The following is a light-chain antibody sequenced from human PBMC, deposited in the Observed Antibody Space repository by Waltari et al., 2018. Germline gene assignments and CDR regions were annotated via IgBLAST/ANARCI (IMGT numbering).Light chain of an antibody. J-gene: IGLJ1*01. Sequence: QSALTQPASVSGSPGQSITISCTGTNSDVGAYTSFSWYQQPPGKAPKLMISAVSNRPSGVSDRFSGSKSGNTASLTISGLQAEDEADYYCSSYTGSSTREVFGTGTRVTVL. V-gene: IGLV2-14*01. CDR2: AVS. CDR3: SSYTGSSTREV. CDR1: NSDVGAYTS.